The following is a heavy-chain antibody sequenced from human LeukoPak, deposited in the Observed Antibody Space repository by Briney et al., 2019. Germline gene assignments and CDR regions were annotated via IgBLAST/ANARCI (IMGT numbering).Heavy chain of an antibody. D-gene: IGHD3-10*01. Sequence: SETLSLTCTVSGASFSSGDQYWNWIRQSPGKGLEWIGSIHPSGRLYNNPSLESRFTISIDTSKNQFSLKLSSVTAADTAVYYCASVTLSMVRGVIIDYYFDYWGQGTLVTVSS. CDR3: ASVTLSMVRGVIIDYYFDY. CDR2: IHPSGRL. V-gene: IGHV4-39*07. J-gene: IGHJ4*02. CDR1: GASFSSGDQY.